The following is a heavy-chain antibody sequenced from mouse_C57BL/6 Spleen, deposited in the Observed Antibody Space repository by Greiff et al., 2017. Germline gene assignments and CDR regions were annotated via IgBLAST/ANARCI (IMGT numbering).Heavy chain of an antibody. Sequence: VQLQQSGAELARPGASVKLSCKASGYTFTSYGISWVKQRPGQGLEWIGEIYPRSGNTYYNEKFKGKATLTADKSSSTAYMELRSLTSEDSAVCFCERHDWDYFDYWGQGTTLTVSS. CDR3: ERHDWDYFDY. CDR2: IYPRSGNT. CDR1: GYTFTSYG. J-gene: IGHJ2*01. D-gene: IGHD4-1*01. V-gene: IGHV1-81*01.